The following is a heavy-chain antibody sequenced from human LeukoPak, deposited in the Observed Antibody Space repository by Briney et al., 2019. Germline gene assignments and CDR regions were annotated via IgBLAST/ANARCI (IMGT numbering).Heavy chain of an antibody. CDR3: ARGTNWAFFDY. D-gene: IGHD7-27*01. Sequence: SETLSLTCAIYNGSLSGYYWSWIRQPPGKGLEWIGEINHSGSTNYNPSLKSRVTISVDTSKNQFSLKLSSVTAADTAVYYCARGTNWAFFDYWGQGTLVTVSS. V-gene: IGHV4-34*01. J-gene: IGHJ4*02. CDR2: INHSGST. CDR1: NGSLSGYY.